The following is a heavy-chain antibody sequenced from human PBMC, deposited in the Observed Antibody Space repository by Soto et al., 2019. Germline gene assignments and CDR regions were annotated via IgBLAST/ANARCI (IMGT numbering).Heavy chain of an antibody. CDR2: ISYSGRT. CDR3: ARVSGIFGVVSPFDY. Sequence: QVQLQESVPGLVKPSETLSLTCTVSGGSISSYYLSWVRQTPGKGLEWIAYISYSGRTTYSPSLRSRITISVVLSKDQFSLNLSSVIAPDTAVYFCARVSGIFGVVSPFDYWGQGPLVT. V-gene: IGHV4-59*01. J-gene: IGHJ4*02. D-gene: IGHD3-3*01. CDR1: GGSISSYY.